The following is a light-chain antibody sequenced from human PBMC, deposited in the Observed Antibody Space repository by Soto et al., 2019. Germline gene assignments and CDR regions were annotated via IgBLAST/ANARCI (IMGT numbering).Light chain of an antibody. V-gene: IGKV3-20*01. CDR2: GAS. CDR1: QSVSSSY. CDR3: QQYGSSALA. J-gene: IGKJ4*01. Sequence: EIVLTQSPVTLSLSPGERATLSCRASQSVSSSYLAWYQQKPGQAPRLLIYGASSRATGIPDRFSGSGSGTDFTLTINRLEPEDFAVYYGQQYGSSALAFGGGAKVEIK.